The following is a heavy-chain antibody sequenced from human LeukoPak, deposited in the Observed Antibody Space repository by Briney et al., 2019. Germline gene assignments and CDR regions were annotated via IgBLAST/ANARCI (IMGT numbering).Heavy chain of an antibody. CDR1: GYSISSGYY. Sequence: SETLSLTCTVSGYSISSGYYWGWIRQPPGKGLEWIGSIYHSGSTYYNPSLKSRVTISVDTSKNQFSLKLSSVTAADTAVYYCARDVGLLWFGEAYNWFDPWGQGTLVTVSS. D-gene: IGHD3-10*01. CDR2: IYHSGST. J-gene: IGHJ5*02. CDR3: ARDVGLLWFGEAYNWFDP. V-gene: IGHV4-38-2*02.